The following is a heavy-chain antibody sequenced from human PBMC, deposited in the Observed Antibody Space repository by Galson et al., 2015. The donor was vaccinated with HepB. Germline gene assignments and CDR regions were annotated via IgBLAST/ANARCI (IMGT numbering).Heavy chain of an antibody. CDR3: AREVPHPGYCCGGSCHSLYYYYGMDV. Sequence: SVKVSCKASGYTFTSYGISWVRQAPGQGLEWMGWISAYNGNINYAQKLQGRVTMTTDTSTSTAYMELRSLRSDDTAVYYCAREVPHPGYCCGGSCHSLYYYYGMDVWGQGTTVTVSS. D-gene: IGHD2-15*01. V-gene: IGHV1-18*04. J-gene: IGHJ6*02. CDR1: GYTFTSYG. CDR2: ISAYNGNI.